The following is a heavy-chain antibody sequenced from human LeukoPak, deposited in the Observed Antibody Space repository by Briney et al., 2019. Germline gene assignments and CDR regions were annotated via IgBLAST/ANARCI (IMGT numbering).Heavy chain of an antibody. Sequence: GASVKVSCKASGYTFTGYYIHWVRQAPGQGLEWMGWISPNSGGTNYAQKFQGRVTMTRDTSISTAYMELSRLRSDDTAVYYCARGLVRGAIGYFDLWGRGTLVTVSS. CDR2: ISPNSGGT. CDR3: ARGLVRGAIGYFDL. J-gene: IGHJ2*01. D-gene: IGHD3-10*01. V-gene: IGHV1-2*02. CDR1: GYTFTGYY.